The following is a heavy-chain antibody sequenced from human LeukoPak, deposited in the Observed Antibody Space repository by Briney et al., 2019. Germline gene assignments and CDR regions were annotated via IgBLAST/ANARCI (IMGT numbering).Heavy chain of an antibody. D-gene: IGHD2-15*01. CDR2: ISSSSSTI. V-gene: IGHV3-48*01. J-gene: IGHJ6*02. Sequence: PGGSLRLSCAVSGFTLSSYSMNWVRQAPGKGLEWVSYISSSSSTICYADSVKGRFTVSRDNAKNSPYLQMNSLRVEDTAVYYCAREGFCTGGSCYSPSPGGMDVWGQGTTVTVSS. CDR3: AREGFCTGGSCYSPSPGGMDV. CDR1: GFTLSSYS.